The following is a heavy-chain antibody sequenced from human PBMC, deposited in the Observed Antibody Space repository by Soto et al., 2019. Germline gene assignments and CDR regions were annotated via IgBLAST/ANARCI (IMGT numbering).Heavy chain of an antibody. CDR2: ISGSGGST. J-gene: IGHJ4*02. Sequence: EVQLLESGGGLVQPGGSLRLSCAASGFTLSSYVMSWVRQAQGKGLEWVSAISGSGGSTYYADSVKGRFTISRDNSKNTLYLQMHILRAEDTAVYYCARPTTVIYFDYWGQGTLVTVSS. CDR1: GFTLSSYV. CDR3: ARPTTVIYFDY. D-gene: IGHD4-17*01. V-gene: IGHV3-23*01.